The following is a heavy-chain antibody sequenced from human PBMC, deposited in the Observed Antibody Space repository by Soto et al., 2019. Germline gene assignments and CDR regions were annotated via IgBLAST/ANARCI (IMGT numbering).Heavy chain of an antibody. Sequence: QVQLEQSGAEVKKPGSSVKVSCKASGGTFRTAAVSWVRQAPGQGLEWMGGIMPVFRTPDYAQKFHGRVTITADEPTSTAYMELGGLRSDDTAVYYCARDNDRPQLGGNYYYILDVWGQGTTITVSS. CDR3: ARDNDRPQLGGNYYYILDV. CDR2: IMPVFRTP. D-gene: IGHD2-8*01. V-gene: IGHV1-69*12. J-gene: IGHJ6*02. CDR1: GGTFRTAA.